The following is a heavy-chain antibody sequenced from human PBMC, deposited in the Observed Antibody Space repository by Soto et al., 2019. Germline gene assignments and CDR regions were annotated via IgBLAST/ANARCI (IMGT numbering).Heavy chain of an antibody. D-gene: IGHD3-3*01. CDR1: GGGLGNTA. CDR3: ATGVIWIGYFTVDS. CDR2: FIPVYRTL. V-gene: IGHV1-69*13. Sequence: GAPVEVSWEACGGGLGNTARKWVRQTPGQGLEWLGGFIPVYRTLNYAQKFQGRVTITADESTGTAYMTLSSLASDDTAVYYCATGVIWIGYFTVDSWGQGTRVTVSS. J-gene: IGHJ4*02.